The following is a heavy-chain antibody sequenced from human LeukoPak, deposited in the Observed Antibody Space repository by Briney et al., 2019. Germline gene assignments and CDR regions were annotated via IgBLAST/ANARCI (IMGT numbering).Heavy chain of an antibody. Sequence: SETLSLTCTVSGGSVSSGSYFWSWIRQPPGKGLEWIGYIYYSGSTNYNPSLKSRVTISKDTSKNQFSLKLSSVTAPDTAVYYCAREAHCIGVSCYYADYWAQGNLAPFPS. CDR1: GGSVSSGSYF. J-gene: IGHJ4*02. CDR3: AREAHCIGVSCYYADY. D-gene: IGHD2-15*01. V-gene: IGHV4-61*01. CDR2: IYYSGST.